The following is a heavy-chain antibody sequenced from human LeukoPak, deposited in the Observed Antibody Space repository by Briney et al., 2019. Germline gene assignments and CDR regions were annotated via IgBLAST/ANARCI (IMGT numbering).Heavy chain of an antibody. D-gene: IGHD6-13*01. CDR3: ARSAAADFYYYYMDV. Sequence: ASVKVSCKASGYTFTSYDINWVRQVTGQGLEWMGWINPNSGGTNYAQKFQGRVTMTRDTSISTAYMELSRLRSDDTAVYYCARSAAADFYYYYMDVWGKGTTVTVSS. J-gene: IGHJ6*03. CDR1: GYTFTSYD. CDR2: INPNSGGT. V-gene: IGHV1-2*02.